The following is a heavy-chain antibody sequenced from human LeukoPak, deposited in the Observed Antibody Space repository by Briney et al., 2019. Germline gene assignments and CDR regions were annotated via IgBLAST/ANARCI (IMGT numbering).Heavy chain of an antibody. D-gene: IGHD1-26*01. J-gene: IGHJ4*02. V-gene: IGHV3-30*18. CDR1: GFPFSTFG. CDR3: AKDGTVVGATSFDY. CDR2: IAYDGSVK. Sequence: GGSLRLSCAASGFPFSTFGMHWVRQAPGKGLEWVAAIAYDGSVKYYPDSLKGRLTISRDNSRNTLYLQMNSLRAEDTAVYYCAKDGTVVGATSFDYWGLGTLVTVSS.